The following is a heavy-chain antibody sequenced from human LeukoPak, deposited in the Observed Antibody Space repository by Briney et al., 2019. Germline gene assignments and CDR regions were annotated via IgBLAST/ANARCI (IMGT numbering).Heavy chain of an antibody. J-gene: IGHJ4*02. CDR3: AKAGGGWSPFDY. CDR2: ISSSSSYI. CDR1: GFTFSSYS. D-gene: IGHD6-19*01. Sequence: GGSLRLSCAASGFTFSSYSMNWVRQAPGKGLEWVSSISSSSSYIYYADSVKGRFTISRDNAKNSLYLQMISLRAEDTALYYCAKAGGGWSPFDYWGQGTLVTVSS. V-gene: IGHV3-21*04.